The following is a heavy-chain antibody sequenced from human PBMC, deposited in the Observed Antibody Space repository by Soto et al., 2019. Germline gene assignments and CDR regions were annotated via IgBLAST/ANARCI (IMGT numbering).Heavy chain of an antibody. CDR3: ARAYGSGSPDYYGLDV. D-gene: IGHD3-10*01. CDR2: ISSSGSTI. V-gene: IGHV3-11*01. J-gene: IGHJ6*02. CDR1: GFTFSDYY. Sequence: GASLKISCAASGFTFSDYYMSWIRQAPGKGLEWVSYISSSGSTIYYADSVKGRFTISRDNAKNSLYLQMNSLRAEDTAVYYCARAYGSGSPDYYGLDVWGQGTTVTVSS.